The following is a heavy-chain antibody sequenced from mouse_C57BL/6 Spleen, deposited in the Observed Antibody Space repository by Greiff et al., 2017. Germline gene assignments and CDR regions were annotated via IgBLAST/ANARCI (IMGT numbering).Heavy chain of an antibody. D-gene: IGHD4-1*01. Sequence: VQLQQSGAELVRPGASVKLSCTASGFNIKDDYMHWVKQRPEQGLEWIGWIDPENGDTEYASKFQGKATITADTSSNTAYMQLSSLTSEDSAVYYCARRGGTGDYWGQGTTLTVSS. V-gene: IGHV14-4*01. CDR2: IDPENGDT. J-gene: IGHJ2*01. CDR1: GFNIKDDY. CDR3: ARRGGTGDY.